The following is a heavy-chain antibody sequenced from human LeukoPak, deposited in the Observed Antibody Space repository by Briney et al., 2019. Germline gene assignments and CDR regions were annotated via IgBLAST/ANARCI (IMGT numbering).Heavy chain of an antibody. J-gene: IGHJ4*02. CDR2: TSYDETHK. Sequence: GGSLRLSCAASGFTFSNYGMHWVRQPLGTGLEWVAVTSYDETHKYYADSVKGRFTISRDNSKNTLYLQMNSLRPEDTAVYYCAKEVNYGANSIDSWGQGTLVTVSS. CDR1: GFTFSNYG. D-gene: IGHD4-23*01. V-gene: IGHV3-30*18. CDR3: AKEVNYGANSIDS.